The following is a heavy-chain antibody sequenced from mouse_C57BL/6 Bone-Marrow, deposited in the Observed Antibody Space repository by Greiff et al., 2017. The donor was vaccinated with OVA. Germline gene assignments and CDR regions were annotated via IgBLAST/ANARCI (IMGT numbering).Heavy chain of an antibody. V-gene: IGHV5-4*03. D-gene: IGHD2-5*01. CDR3: ARGGTIVTFDY. J-gene: IGHJ2*01. Sequence: EVMLVESGGGLVKPGGSLKLSCAASGFTFSSYAMSWVRQTPEKRLEWVATISDGGSYTYYPDNVKGRFTISRDNAKNNLYLQMSHLKSEDTAMYYCARGGTIVTFDYWGQGTTLTVSS. CDR2: ISDGGSYT. CDR1: GFTFSSYA.